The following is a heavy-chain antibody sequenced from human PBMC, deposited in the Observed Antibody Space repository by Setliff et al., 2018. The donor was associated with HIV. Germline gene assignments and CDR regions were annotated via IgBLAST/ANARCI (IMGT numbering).Heavy chain of an antibody. V-gene: IGHV3-15*01. J-gene: IGHJ6*03. CDR2: IKSKTDGGTT. Sequence: LRLSCAASGFTFSNAWMSWVRQAPGKGLAWVGRIKSKTDGGTTDYAAPVKGRVTISRDDSKNTLYLQMNSLKTEDTAAYYCTTAEIDYYYYYMDVWGKGTTVTVSS. CDR3: TTAEIDYYYYYMDV. CDR1: GFTFSNAW.